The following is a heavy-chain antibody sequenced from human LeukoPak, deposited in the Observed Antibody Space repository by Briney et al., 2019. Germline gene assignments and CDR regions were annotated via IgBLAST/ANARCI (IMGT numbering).Heavy chain of an antibody. J-gene: IGHJ4*02. V-gene: IGHV3-48*03. D-gene: IGHD5-18*01. Sequence: PGGSLRLSCAASGFTFSSYEMHWVRQAPGKGLEGISYISISGSTIYYADSVKGRFPISRDNGKNSMYLQMNSLRAEDTAVYYCARVHYNTAMVAIDYWGQGTLATVSS. CDR3: ARVHYNTAMVAIDY. CDR1: GFTFSSYE. CDR2: ISISGSTI.